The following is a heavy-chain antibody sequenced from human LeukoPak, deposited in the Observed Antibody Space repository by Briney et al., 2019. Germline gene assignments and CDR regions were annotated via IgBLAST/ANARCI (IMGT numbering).Heavy chain of an antibody. CDR1: GFSFSTYS. Sequence: GGSLRLSCAASGFSFSTYSMIWVRQAPGKGLEWVSSISSSSDYIYYADSVKGRFTISRDNAKNSLFLQMNSLRAEDTAVYYCARVKTGNWLSRGYYYMDVWGKGTTVTVSS. D-gene: IGHD1-1*01. V-gene: IGHV3-21*01. CDR2: ISSSSDYI. J-gene: IGHJ6*03. CDR3: ARVKTGNWLSRGYYYMDV.